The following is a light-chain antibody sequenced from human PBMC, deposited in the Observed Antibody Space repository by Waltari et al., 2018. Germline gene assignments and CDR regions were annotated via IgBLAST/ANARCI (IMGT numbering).Light chain of an antibody. J-gene: IGKJ4*01. Sequence: DIQMTQSPSTLSASVGDRVTITCRTIQSISTWLSWYQQKPGKAPKLLIYKASSLENEVPSRFRGSGSGTEFTITISSLQPEDFATFYCQQYKSYPPTFGGGTKVDIK. CDR3: QQYKSYPPT. V-gene: IGKV1-5*03. CDR2: KAS. CDR1: QSISTW.